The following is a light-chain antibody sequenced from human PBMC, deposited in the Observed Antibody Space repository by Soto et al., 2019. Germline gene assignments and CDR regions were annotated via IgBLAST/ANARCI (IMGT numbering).Light chain of an antibody. CDR2: GAS. V-gene: IGKV3-20*01. J-gene: IGKJ2*01. Sequence: EMVLTQSPGTLSLSPGERATLSCRASQSVSSCYLAWYQQKPGQAPRLLIYGASSRATGIPDRFSGSGPGTDFTLTISRLELEDSAVYYCHQYGSSPPYTFGQGTKLEIK. CDR3: HQYGSSPPYT. CDR1: QSVSSCY.